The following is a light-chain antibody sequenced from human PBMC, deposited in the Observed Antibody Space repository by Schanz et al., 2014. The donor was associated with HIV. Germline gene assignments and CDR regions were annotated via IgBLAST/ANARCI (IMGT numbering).Light chain of an antibody. V-gene: IGLV2-14*03. CDR2: DVS. CDR3: SSYTETDTLL. J-gene: IGLJ2*01. CDR1: SNDVGSYKY. Sequence: QSALTQPASVSGSPGQSITISCSGTSNDVGSYKYVSWFQQHPGKAPKLMIYDVSNRPSGVSNRFSGSKSGNTASLTISGLQPEDEAHYYCSSYTETDTLLFGGGTKLTVL.